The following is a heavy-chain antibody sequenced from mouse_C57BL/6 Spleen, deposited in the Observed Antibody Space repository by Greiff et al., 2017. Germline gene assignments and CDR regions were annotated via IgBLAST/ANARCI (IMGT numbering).Heavy chain of an antibody. V-gene: IGHV3-6*01. Sequence: EVQLVESGPGLVKPSQSLSLTCSVTGYSITSGYYWNWIRQFPGNKLEWMGYISYDGSNNYNPSLKNRISITRDTSKNQFFLKLNSVTTEDTATYYCASYTLYYFDYWGQGTTLTVSS. CDR1: GYSITSGYY. CDR2: ISYDGSN. CDR3: ASYTLYYFDY. J-gene: IGHJ2*01. D-gene: IGHD5-1-1*01.